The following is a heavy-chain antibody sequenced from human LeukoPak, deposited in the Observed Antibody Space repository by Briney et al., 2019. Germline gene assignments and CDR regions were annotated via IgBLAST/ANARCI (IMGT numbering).Heavy chain of an antibody. Sequence: ASVKVSCKASGYPFTAYYMHWVPQAPGQGLEWMGWINPNTGGTNYAQKFQGRVTVTRDTSINTAYMELSRLRSDDTAVYYCARGDYDSSGGFDPWGQGTLVTVSS. V-gene: IGHV1-2*02. D-gene: IGHD3-22*01. CDR2: INPNTGGT. CDR1: GYPFTAYY. CDR3: ARGDYDSSGGFDP. J-gene: IGHJ5*02.